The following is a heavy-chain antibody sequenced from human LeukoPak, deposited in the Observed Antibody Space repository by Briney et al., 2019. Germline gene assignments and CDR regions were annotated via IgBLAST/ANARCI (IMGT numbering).Heavy chain of an antibody. CDR2: IRSKAYGGTT. CDR1: GFTFGDYA. Sequence: PGRSLRLSCTASGFTFGDYAMSWFRQAPGKGLEGVGFIRSKAYGGTTEYAASVKGRFTISRDDSKSIAYLQMNSLKTEDTAVYYCEVVTAGSAFDIWGQGTMVTVSP. D-gene: IGHD2-21*02. CDR3: EVVTAGSAFDI. V-gene: IGHV3-49*03. J-gene: IGHJ3*02.